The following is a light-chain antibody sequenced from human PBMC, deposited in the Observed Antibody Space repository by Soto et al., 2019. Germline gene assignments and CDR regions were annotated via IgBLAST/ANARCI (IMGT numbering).Light chain of an antibody. CDR2: DAS. CDR1: QTVRNNY. J-gene: IGKJ4*01. CDR3: QQFSCYPLT. Sequence: ELVLTQSPGTLSLSPGERATLSCRASQTVRNNYLAWYQQKPGQAPRLLIYDASSRATGIPDRFSGGGSGTDFTLTISRLEPEDFAVYYCQQFSCYPLTFGGGTKGDIK. V-gene: IGKV3-20*01.